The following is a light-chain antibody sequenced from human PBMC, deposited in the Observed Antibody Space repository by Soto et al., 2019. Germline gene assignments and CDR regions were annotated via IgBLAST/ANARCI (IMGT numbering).Light chain of an antibody. CDR3: QQYDGSPIT. CDR1: QSVSNNY. J-gene: IGKJ5*01. Sequence: EIVLTQSPGTLSLSPGERATLSCRASQSVSNNYLAWYQQKPGQAPRLLIYGASNRATGIPDRFSGGGSGTDFTLTISRLEPEDFALYICQQYDGSPITFGQGTRLEIK. V-gene: IGKV3-20*01. CDR2: GAS.